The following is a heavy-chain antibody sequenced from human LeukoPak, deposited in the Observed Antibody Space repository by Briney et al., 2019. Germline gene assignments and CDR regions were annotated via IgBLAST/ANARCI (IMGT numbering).Heavy chain of an antibody. CDR1: GYSISSGYY. J-gene: IGHJ5*02. CDR3: ARGRGEGRGISMVRGVRAPSYNWFDP. V-gene: IGHV4-38-2*02. CDR2: IYYSGST. D-gene: IGHD3-10*01. Sequence: PSETLSLTCTVSGYSISSGYYWGWIRQPPGKGLEWIGSIYYSGSTYYNPSLKSRVTISVDTSKNQFSLKLSSVTAADTAVYYCARGRGEGRGISMVRGVRAPSYNWFDPWGHGTLVTVSS.